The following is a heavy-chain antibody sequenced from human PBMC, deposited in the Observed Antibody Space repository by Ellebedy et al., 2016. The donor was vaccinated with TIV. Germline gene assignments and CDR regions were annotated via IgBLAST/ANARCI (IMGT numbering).Heavy chain of an antibody. CDR2: INQDGSET. D-gene: IGHD3-16*02. V-gene: IGHV3-7*03. Sequence: PGGSLRLSCAGSGFIFRDFLMTRVRQAPGKGLEWVANINQDGSETYSVDSVEGRFAISRDNARGSVYLQMNSLRPEDTAVYYCARHWDILGTVVIPAGVWGQGTTVIVSS. CDR1: GFIFRDFL. J-gene: IGHJ6*02. CDR3: ARHWDILGTVVIPAGV.